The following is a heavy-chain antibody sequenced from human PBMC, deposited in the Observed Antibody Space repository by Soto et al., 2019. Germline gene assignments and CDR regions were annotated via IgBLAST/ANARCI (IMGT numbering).Heavy chain of an antibody. CDR2: ISAYNGNS. Sequence: QFQLVQSGAEVKKPGASVKVSCKASGYTFTSYGIIWVLQAPGQGLAWMGWISAYNGNSNYAQKLQGRVTMPTVTITSTAYMELRSLISDNTAVCYYARSSGSAYWLDPWGQGTLVTVSS. V-gene: IGHV1-18*01. J-gene: IGHJ5*02. CDR1: GYTFTSYG. CDR3: ARSSGSAYWLDP. D-gene: IGHD6-6*01.